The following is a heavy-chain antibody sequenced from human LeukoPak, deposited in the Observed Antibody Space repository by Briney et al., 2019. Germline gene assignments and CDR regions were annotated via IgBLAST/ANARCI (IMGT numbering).Heavy chain of an antibody. CDR2: IWYDGSNK. CDR3: ARWGTKAGVGHWGGANWFDP. D-gene: IGHD3-16*01. CDR1: GSTFSSYG. V-gene: IGHV3-33*08. J-gene: IGHJ5*02. Sequence: GRSLRLSCVASGSTFSSYGMHWVRQAPGKGLEWVAVIWYDGSNKYYADSVKGRFTISRDNSKNTLYLQMNSLRAEDTAVYYCARWGTKAGVGHWGGANWFDPWGQGTLVTVSS.